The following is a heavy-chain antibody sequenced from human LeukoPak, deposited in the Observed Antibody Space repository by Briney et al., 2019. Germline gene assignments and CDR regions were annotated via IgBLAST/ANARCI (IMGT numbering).Heavy chain of an antibody. CDR2: ISSSSSYI. D-gene: IGHD4-11*01. J-gene: IGHJ6*03. CDR1: GFTFSSYS. Sequence: GGSLRLSCAASGFTFSSYSMNWVRQAPGKWLEWVSSISSSSSYIYYADSVKGRFTISRDNAKNSLYLQMNSLRAEDTAVYYCARDLGLQRSGYMDVWGKGTTVTVSS. V-gene: IGHV3-21*01. CDR3: ARDLGLQRSGYMDV.